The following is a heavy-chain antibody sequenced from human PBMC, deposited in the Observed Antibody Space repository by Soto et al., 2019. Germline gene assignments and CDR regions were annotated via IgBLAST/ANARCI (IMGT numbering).Heavy chain of an antibody. J-gene: IGHJ6*04. Sequence: SVKVSCKASGGPVRSYAISGVRQAPGKGLEWMGGIIPIFGTANYAQKFQGRVTITADESTSTAYMELSSLRSEDTAGYYCGRGRTYYYYPVMDFLAKGTSVT. V-gene: IGHV1-69*13. CDR3: GRGRTYYYYPVMDF. CDR1: GGPVRSYA. CDR2: IIPIFGTA.